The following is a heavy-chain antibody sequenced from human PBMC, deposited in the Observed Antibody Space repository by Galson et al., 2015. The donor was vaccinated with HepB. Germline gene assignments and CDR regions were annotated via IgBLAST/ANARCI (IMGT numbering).Heavy chain of an antibody. CDR3: ARGGHCSSTSCSIASPDFDY. Sequence: SVKVSCKASGYTFTSYDINWVRQAAGQGLEWMGWINPNSGGTNYAQKFQGWVTMTRDTSISTAYMELSRLRSDDTAVYYCARGGHCSSTSCSIASPDFDYWGQGTLVTVSS. V-gene: IGHV1-2*04. CDR2: INPNSGGT. J-gene: IGHJ4*02. CDR1: GYTFTSYD. D-gene: IGHD2-2*01.